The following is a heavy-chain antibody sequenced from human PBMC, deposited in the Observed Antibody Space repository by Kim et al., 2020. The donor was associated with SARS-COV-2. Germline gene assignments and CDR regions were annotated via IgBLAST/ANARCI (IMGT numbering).Heavy chain of an antibody. CDR3: ARVLRWFDP. Sequence: GSTNSNPSLKSRVTISVDTAKNQFSLKLSSVTAADTAVYYCARVLRWFDPWGQGTLVTVSS. CDR2: GST. V-gene: IGHV4-59*01. J-gene: IGHJ5*02. D-gene: IGHD3-3*01.